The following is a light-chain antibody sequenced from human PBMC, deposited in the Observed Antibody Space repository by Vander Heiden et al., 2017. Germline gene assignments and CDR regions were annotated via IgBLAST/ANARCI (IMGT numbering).Light chain of an antibody. J-gene: IGLJ1*01. V-gene: IGLV1-44*01. Sequence: SVQTQPPSASGTPGQRVTISCSGSDSNIGTNTDNWYQQFPGSTPKLLIHGYDQRPSGVSDRFSGSWSGSSATLAISGLQSEDEADYYCASWDDSLNGSYVFGPGTKVTVL. CDR1: DSNIGTNT. CDR2: GYD. CDR3: ASWDDSLNGSYV.